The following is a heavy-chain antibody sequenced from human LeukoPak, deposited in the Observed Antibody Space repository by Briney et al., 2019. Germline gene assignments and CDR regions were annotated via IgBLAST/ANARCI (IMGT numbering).Heavy chain of an antibody. J-gene: IGHJ5*02. D-gene: IGHD6-25*01. CDR1: GGSISSYY. CDR2: MCYSGST. CDR3: ARQRAGDCFDH. Sequence: SETLSLTCTVSGGSISSYYWSWIRQSPGKGLEWIGYMCYSGSTYYNPSLKSRVTMSVDTSKNQFSLKLSSVTAADTAVYYCARQRAGDCFDHWGQGTLVTVSS. V-gene: IGHV4-59*01.